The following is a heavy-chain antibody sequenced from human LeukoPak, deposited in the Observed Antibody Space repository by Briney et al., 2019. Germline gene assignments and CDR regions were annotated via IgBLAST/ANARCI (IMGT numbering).Heavy chain of an antibody. V-gene: IGHV3-7*03. J-gene: IGHJ6*02. CDR2: INHNGNVN. CDR3: ARGGGLGV. Sequence: PGGSLRLSCTTSGFTFSTYGMHWVRQAPGRGLEWVASINHNGNVNYYVDSVKGRFTISRDNAKNSLYLQMSNLRAEDTAVYFCARGGGLGVWGQGATVTVSS. CDR1: GFTFSTYG. D-gene: IGHD3-16*01.